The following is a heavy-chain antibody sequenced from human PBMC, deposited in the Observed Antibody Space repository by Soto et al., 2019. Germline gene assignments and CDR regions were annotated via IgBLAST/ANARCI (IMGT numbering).Heavy chain of an antibody. D-gene: IGHD6-6*01. CDR1: GFTFSIYS. V-gene: IGHV3-7*04. CDR3: VRVYSSSSGRAMDV. CDR2: INQDGSEK. J-gene: IGHJ6*02. Sequence: PGGSLRLSCAASGFTFSIYSMNWVRQAPGKGLEWVANINQDGSEKDYMDSVKGRFTISRDNANKSLFLQVNGLRVEDTAVYYCVRVYSSSSGRAMDVWGQGTTVTVSS.